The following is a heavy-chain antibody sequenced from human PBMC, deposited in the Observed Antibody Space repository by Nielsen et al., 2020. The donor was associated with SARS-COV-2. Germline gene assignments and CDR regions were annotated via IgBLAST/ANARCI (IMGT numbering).Heavy chain of an antibody. D-gene: IGHD4-17*01. CDR1: GFTVSSNY. Sequence: GGSLRLSCAASGFTVSSNYMSWVRQAPGKGLEWVSVIYSGGSTYYADSVKGRFTISRDNSKNTLYLQMNSLRAEDTAVYYCARDRTPYGDYVDYFEDWGQGTLVTVSS. CDR2: IYSGGST. CDR3: ARDRTPYGDYVDYFED. J-gene: IGHJ4*02. V-gene: IGHV3-66*01.